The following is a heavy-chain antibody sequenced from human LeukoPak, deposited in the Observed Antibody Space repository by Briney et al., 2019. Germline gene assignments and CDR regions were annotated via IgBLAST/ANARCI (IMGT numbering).Heavy chain of an antibody. Sequence: GASVKVSCTASGYTFTSYGISWVRQAPGQGLEWMGWISAYNGNTNYAQKLQGRVTMTTDTSTSTAYMELRSLRSDDTAVYYCARGHEVTAIVKTYYYYYMDVWGKGTTVTVSS. V-gene: IGHV1-18*01. CDR1: GYTFTSYG. CDR3: ARGHEVTAIVKTYYYYYMDV. CDR2: ISAYNGNT. J-gene: IGHJ6*03. D-gene: IGHD2-21*02.